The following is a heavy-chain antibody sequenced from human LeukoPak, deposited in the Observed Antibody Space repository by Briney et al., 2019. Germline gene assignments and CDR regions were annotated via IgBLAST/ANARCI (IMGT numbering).Heavy chain of an antibody. CDR3: ARESSGWTQAYWYFDL. CDR1: GFTFSSYS. D-gene: IGHD6-19*01. V-gene: IGHV3-48*04. J-gene: IGHJ2*01. Sequence: GGSLRLSCAASGFTFSSYSMNWVRQAPGKGLEWVSYISSSSSTIYYADSVKGRFTISRDNAKNSLYLQMNSLRAEDTAVYYCARESSGWTQAYWYFDLWGRGTLVTVSS. CDR2: ISSSSSTI.